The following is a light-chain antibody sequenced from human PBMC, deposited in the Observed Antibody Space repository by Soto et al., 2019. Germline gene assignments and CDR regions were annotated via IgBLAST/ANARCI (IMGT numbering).Light chain of an antibody. V-gene: IGLV2-23*02. Sequence: QSALTQPASVSGSPGQSITISCTGTSTDVGNYNLVSWYQQHPGKAPKLMIFQVTKRPSGISDRFSCSKSGNTASLTISGLQTEDEADYYCCSYAGSSTFTFGGGTKLTVL. CDR2: QVT. CDR3: CSYAGSSTFT. J-gene: IGLJ2*01. CDR1: STDVGNYNL.